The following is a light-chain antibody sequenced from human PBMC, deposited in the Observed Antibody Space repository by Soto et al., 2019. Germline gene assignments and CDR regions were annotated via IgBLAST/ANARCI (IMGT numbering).Light chain of an antibody. CDR2: RNN. V-gene: IGLV1-47*01. Sequence: QSVPTQPPSASGTPGQRVTISCSGSSSNIGSNYVYWYQQLPGTAPKLLIYRNNQRPSGVPDRFSGSKSGTSASLAISGLRSEDEADYYCAAWDDSLSGDYVIGTGTKVTVL. CDR3: AAWDDSLSGDYV. CDR1: SSNIGSNY. J-gene: IGLJ1*01.